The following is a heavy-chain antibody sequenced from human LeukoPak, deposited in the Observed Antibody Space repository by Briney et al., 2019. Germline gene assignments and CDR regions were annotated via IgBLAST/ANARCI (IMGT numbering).Heavy chain of an antibody. J-gene: IGHJ4*02. Sequence: GGSLTLSCAASGFNFRSYYMSWVRQAPGKGLEWVSDIYSGGSPYYADSVKGRFTISRDNPKNTLYLQMNSLRAADTAVYYCAKDSLRYCSGGSCLYFDYWGQGTLVTVSS. D-gene: IGHD2-15*01. V-gene: IGHV3-53*05. CDR3: AKDSLRYCSGGSCLYFDY. CDR2: IYSGGSP. CDR1: GFNFRSYY.